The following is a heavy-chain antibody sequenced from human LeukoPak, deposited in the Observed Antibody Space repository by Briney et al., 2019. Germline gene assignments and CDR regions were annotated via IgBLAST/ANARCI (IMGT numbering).Heavy chain of an antibody. CDR3: ARNSGSYLEYYFDY. D-gene: IGHD1-26*01. V-gene: IGHV3-53*01. J-gene: IGHJ4*02. CDR2: IYSGGST. CDR1: GFTVSSNY. Sequence: GGSLRLSCAASGFTVSSNYMSWVRQAPGKGLEWVSVIYSGGSTYYADSVKGRFTISRDNSKNTLYLQMNSLRAEDTAVYYCARNSGSYLEYYFDYWGQGTLVTVSS.